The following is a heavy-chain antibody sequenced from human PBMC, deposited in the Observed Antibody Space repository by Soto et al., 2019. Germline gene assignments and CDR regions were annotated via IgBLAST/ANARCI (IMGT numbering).Heavy chain of an antibody. J-gene: IGHJ6*02. Sequence: GGSLILSCAASGFTFDYYCMSWVRQAPGKGLEWVSGINWNGGSTGYADSVKGRFTISRDNAKNSLYLQMNSLRAEDTALYYCARMDYDTNYGMDVWGQGTTVTVSS. CDR2: INWNGGST. CDR1: GFTFDYYC. CDR3: ARMDYDTNYGMDV. D-gene: IGHD3-22*01. V-gene: IGHV3-20*04.